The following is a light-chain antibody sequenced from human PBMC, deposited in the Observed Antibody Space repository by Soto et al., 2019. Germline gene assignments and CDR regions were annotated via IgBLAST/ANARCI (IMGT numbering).Light chain of an antibody. Sequence: QSVLTQPASVSGSPGQSLTISCTGTSSDVGGYNYVSWYQQHPGRAPKLMIYEVTHRPSGVSDRFSGSKSGNTASLTISGLQTEDEADYFCSSYTARNSMVIGGGTKLTVL. CDR2: EVT. J-gene: IGLJ2*01. CDR1: SSDVGGYNY. V-gene: IGLV2-14*01. CDR3: SSYTARNSMV.